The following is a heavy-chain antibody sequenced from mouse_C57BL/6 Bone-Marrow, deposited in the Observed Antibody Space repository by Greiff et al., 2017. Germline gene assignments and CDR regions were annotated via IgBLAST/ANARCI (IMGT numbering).Heavy chain of an antibody. V-gene: IGHV14-4*01. Sequence: VQLQQSGAELVRPGASVKLSCTASGFNIKDDYMHWVKQRPEQGLEWIGWIDPENGDTEYASKFQGKATKTADTSSNTASLQLSSLTSEDTAVYYCTTFPLIATVVATDYFDYWGQGTTLTVSS. CDR3: TTFPLIATVVATDYFDY. CDR2: IDPENGDT. CDR1: GFNIKDDY. J-gene: IGHJ2*01. D-gene: IGHD1-1*01.